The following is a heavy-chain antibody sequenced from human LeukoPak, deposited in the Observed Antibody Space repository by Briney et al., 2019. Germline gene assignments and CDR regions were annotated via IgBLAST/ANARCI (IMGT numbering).Heavy chain of an antibody. Sequence: SVKVSCKASGGTFSSYAISWVRQAPGQGLEWMGGIIPIFATANYAQKFQGRVTITADESTSTAYMELSSLRSEDTAVYYCARGPITTRSHFVYWGQGTLVTVSS. CDR2: IIPIFATA. V-gene: IGHV1-69*01. D-gene: IGHD3-22*01. CDR1: GGTFSSYA. CDR3: ARGPITTRSHFVY. J-gene: IGHJ4*02.